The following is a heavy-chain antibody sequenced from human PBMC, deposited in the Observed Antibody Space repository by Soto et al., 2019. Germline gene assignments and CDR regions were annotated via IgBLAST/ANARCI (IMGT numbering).Heavy chain of an antibody. V-gene: IGHV3-73*02. CDR2: IRSETNSYAT. Sequence: EGQLVESGGGLVQPGGSLKLSCAASGFTFGGSAMHWVRQASGKGLEWGGHIRSETNSYATADAEPVNGSFTISRDDPMTTAYLQMNGLKTEATAVYFCTSQTDAVQWLVIPTDYNFDYWGQRTLGTVS. J-gene: IGHJ4*02. CDR3: TSQTDAVQWLVIPTDYNFDY. CDR1: GFTFGGSA. D-gene: IGHD6-19*01.